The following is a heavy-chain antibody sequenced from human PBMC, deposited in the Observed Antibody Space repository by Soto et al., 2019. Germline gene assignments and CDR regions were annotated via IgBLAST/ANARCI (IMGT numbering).Heavy chain of an antibody. D-gene: IGHD2-2*01. CDR3: ARVIVVVPAAMRGEGNGFDP. V-gene: IGHV4-31*03. J-gene: IGHJ5*02. Sequence: QVQLQESGPGLVKPSQTLSLTCTVSGGSISSGGYYWSWIRQHPGKGLEWIGYIYYSGSTYYNPSLKSRVTISVDTSKNQFSLKLSSVTAADTAVYYCARVIVVVPAAMRGEGNGFDPWGQGTLVTVSS. CDR2: IYYSGST. CDR1: GGSISSGGYY.